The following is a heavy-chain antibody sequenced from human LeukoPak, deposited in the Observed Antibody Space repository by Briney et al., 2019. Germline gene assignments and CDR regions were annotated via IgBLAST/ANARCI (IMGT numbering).Heavy chain of an antibody. CDR3: AKGRQWLDY. CDR2: ISGSGGST. D-gene: IGHD6-19*01. V-gene: IGHV3-23*01. CDR1: GFTFSSYG. Sequence: PGGSLRLSCAASGFTFSSYGMSWVRQASGKGLEWVSAISGSGGSTYYADSVKGRFTISRDNSKNTLSLQMNSLRAEDTAVYYCAKGRQWLDYWGQGTLVTVSS. J-gene: IGHJ4*02.